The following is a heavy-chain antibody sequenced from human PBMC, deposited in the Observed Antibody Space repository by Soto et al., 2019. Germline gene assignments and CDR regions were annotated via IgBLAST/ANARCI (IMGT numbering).Heavy chain of an antibody. CDR3: AIVPNYDFWSSYAKWYWFDP. Sequence: QVQLVQSGAEVKKPGSSVKVSCKASGGTFSSYAISWVRQAPGQGLEWMGGVIPIFGTANYAQKFQGRVMITADESTSTAYMELSSLRSDDTAVYYCAIVPNYDFWSSYAKWYWFDPWGQGTLVTVSS. V-gene: IGHV1-69*01. CDR2: VIPIFGTA. CDR1: GGTFSSYA. J-gene: IGHJ5*02. D-gene: IGHD3-3*01.